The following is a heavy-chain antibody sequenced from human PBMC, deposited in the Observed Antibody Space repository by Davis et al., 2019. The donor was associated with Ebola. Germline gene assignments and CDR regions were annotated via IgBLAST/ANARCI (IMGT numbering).Heavy chain of an antibody. CDR1: GFTVSSNY. V-gene: IGHV3-23*01. Sequence: GESLKISCAASGFTVSSNYMSWVRQAPGKGLEWVSAISGSGGSTYYADSVKGRFTISRDNSKNTLYLQMNSLRAEDTAVYYCASGLWASDFDFWGQGTLVTVSS. D-gene: IGHD3-16*01. J-gene: IGHJ4*02. CDR2: ISGSGGST. CDR3: ASGLWASDFDF.